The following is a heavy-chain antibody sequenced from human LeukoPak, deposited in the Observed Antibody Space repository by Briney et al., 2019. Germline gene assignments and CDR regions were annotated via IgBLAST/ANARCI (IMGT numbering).Heavy chain of an antibody. D-gene: IGHD3-10*01. J-gene: IGHJ4*02. Sequence: SETLSLTCAVYGGSFSGYYWSWIRQPPGKGLEWIGEINHSGSTNYNPSLKSRVTISVDTSKNQFSLKLSPVTAADTAVYYCARDYYGSGSYFLQVRYHYFDYWGQGTLVTVSS. V-gene: IGHV4-34*01. CDR2: INHSGST. CDR1: GGSFSGYY. CDR3: ARDYYGSGSYFLQVRYHYFDY.